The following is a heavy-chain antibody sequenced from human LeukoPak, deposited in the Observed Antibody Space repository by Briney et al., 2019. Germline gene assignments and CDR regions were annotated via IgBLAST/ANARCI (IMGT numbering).Heavy chain of an antibody. CDR1: GASITSYY. J-gene: IGHJ5*02. Sequence: SETLSLTCTVSGASITSYYWSWIRQPAGKGLEWIGRIYTSGSTNYNPSLKSRVTMSVDTSKNQFSLKLSSVTAADTAVYYCARDLEQQLGDFWFDPWGQGTLVTVSS. CDR3: ARDLEQQLGDFWFDP. V-gene: IGHV4-4*07. CDR2: IYTSGST. D-gene: IGHD6-13*01.